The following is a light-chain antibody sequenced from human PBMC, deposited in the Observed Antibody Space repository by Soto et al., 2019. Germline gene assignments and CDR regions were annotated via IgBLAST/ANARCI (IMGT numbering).Light chain of an antibody. CDR2: SND. V-gene: IGLV1-44*01. CDR3: SAWDDSLNGLYV. Sequence: QSALTQAPSASGTPGQRVTISCSGSSSNIGRSSVNWYQHLPGTAPKLLIYSNDRRPSGVPERFSGSKSGTSASLAISGLQSEDEADYYCSAWDDSLNGLYVFGTGKKAIV. J-gene: IGLJ1*01. CDR1: SSNIGRSS.